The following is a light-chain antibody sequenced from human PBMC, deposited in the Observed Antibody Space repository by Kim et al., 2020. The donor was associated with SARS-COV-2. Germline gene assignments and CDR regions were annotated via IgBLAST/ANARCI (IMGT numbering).Light chain of an antibody. CDR1: QSVLYSSNNKNY. CDR3: QQYYTTPT. V-gene: IGKV4-1*01. CDR2: WAS. J-gene: IGKJ5*01. Sequence: DIVMTQSPDSLAVSLGERATINCKSSQSVLYSSNNKNYLAWYQQKPGQPPKLLIYWASTRESGVPDRFSGSGSGTDFTLTINSLQAEDVAVYYCQQYYTTPTFGQGTRLEIK.